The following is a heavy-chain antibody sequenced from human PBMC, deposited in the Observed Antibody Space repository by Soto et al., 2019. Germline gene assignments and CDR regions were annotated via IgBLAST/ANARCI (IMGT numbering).Heavy chain of an antibody. D-gene: IGHD2-2*01. CDR2: IDPSDSYT. CDR1: GYSFTSYW. CDR3: ARHIVVVVPAAPDAFDI. J-gene: IGHJ3*02. V-gene: IGHV5-10-1*01. Sequence: GESLKISCKGSGYSFTSYWISWVRQVPGKGLEWMGRIDPSDSYTNYSPSFQGHVTISADKSISTAYLQWSSLKASDTAMCYCARHIVVVVPAAPDAFDIWGQGTMVTVS.